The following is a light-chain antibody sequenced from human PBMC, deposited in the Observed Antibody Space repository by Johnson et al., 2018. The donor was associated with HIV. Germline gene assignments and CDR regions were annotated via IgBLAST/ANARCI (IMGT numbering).Light chain of an antibody. CDR2: DNN. Sequence: QSVLTQPPSVSAAPGQKVTISCSGNRSNIGDNFVSWYQHLPGTAPTLLVYDNNKRPSGLPDRFSASKSGTSATLDIPGLQTGDEADYYCGTWVSSLTGYVFGTGTKVTVL. V-gene: IGLV1-51*01. CDR3: GTWVSSLTGYV. J-gene: IGLJ1*01. CDR1: RSNIGDNF.